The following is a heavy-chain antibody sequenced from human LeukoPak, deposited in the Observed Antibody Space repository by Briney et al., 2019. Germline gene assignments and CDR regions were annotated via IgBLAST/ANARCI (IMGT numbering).Heavy chain of an antibody. CDR1: GGSISGYY. CDR3: ARNMTAISRLDVFDI. V-gene: IGHV4-59*08. Sequence: SETLSLTCTVSGGSISGYYWSWIRQPPGKELEWIGYIFYTGNANYNPSLKSRVTMSVDTSKNQFSLKLSSVTAADTAVYYCARNMTAISRLDVFDIWGPGTMVTVSS. D-gene: IGHD2-21*02. CDR2: IFYTGNA. J-gene: IGHJ3*02.